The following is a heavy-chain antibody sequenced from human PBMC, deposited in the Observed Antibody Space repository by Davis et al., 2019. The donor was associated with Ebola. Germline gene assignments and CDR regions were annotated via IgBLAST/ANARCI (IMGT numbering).Heavy chain of an antibody. V-gene: IGHV3-7*01. J-gene: IGHJ1*01. D-gene: IGHD6-19*01. CDR2: IKQDGGEK. Sequence: GESLKISCAASGFTFSNYWMSWVRQAPGKGPEWVAIIKQDGGEKYYVDSVKGRFTISRDNAKNSVFLQMNSLRAEDTAVYYCARDSSGWYPEYFQHWGQGTLVTVSS. CDR1: GFTFSNYW. CDR3: ARDSSGWYPEYFQH.